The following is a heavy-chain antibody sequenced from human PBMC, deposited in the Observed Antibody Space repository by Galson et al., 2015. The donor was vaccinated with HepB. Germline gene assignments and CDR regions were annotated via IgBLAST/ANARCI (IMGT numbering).Heavy chain of an antibody. Sequence: SLRLSCAASGFTFSSYGMHWVRQAPGKGLEWVAVISYDGSNKYYADSVKGRFTISRDNSKNTLYLQMNSLRAEDTAVYYCAKDGHPYSGCYFEYWGQGTLVTVSS. CDR2: ISYDGSNK. J-gene: IGHJ4*02. V-gene: IGHV3-30*18. D-gene: IGHD5-12*01. CDR3: AKDGHPYSGCYFEY. CDR1: GFTFSSYG.